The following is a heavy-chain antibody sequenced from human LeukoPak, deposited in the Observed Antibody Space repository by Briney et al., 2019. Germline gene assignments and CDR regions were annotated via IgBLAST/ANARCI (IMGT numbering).Heavy chain of an antibody. V-gene: IGHV3-9*01. CDR1: GFTFDDFA. J-gene: IGHJ4*02. Sequence: GGSLRLSRAASGFTFDDFAMHWVRQAPGKGLEWVSGINWNSGYIGYADSVKGRFTISRDNAKSSLYLQMNSLRSEDTALYYCAKDRGVGIYYFDSWGQGTLVTVSS. D-gene: IGHD1-26*01. CDR2: INWNSGYI. CDR3: AKDRGVGIYYFDS.